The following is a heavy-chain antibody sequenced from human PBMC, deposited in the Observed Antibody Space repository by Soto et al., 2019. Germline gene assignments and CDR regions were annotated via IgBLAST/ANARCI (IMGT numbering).Heavy chain of an antibody. Sequence: PGGSLRLSCAASGFTFSSYAMHWVRQAPGKGLEWVAVISYDGSNKYYADSVKGRFTISRDNSKNTLYLQMNSLRAEDTAVYYCARGYYYDSSGPLGDPGMDVWGQGTTVTVSS. J-gene: IGHJ6*02. D-gene: IGHD3-22*01. V-gene: IGHV3-30-3*01. CDR3: ARGYYYDSSGPLGDPGMDV. CDR2: ISYDGSNK. CDR1: GFTFSSYA.